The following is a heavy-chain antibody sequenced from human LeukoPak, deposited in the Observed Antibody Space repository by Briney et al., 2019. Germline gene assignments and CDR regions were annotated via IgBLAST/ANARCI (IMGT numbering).Heavy chain of an antibody. D-gene: IGHD3-22*01. CDR1: GFTFSNYA. Sequence: GGSLRLSCAASGFTFSNYAMSWVRQAPGKGLEWVSTISGSGGSTYYADSVKGRFTISRDNSKNTLFLQMSSLRAEDTTVYYCARVLLPLYGMDVWGQGTTVTVSS. CDR3: ARVLLPLYGMDV. J-gene: IGHJ6*02. CDR2: ISGSGGST. V-gene: IGHV3-23*01.